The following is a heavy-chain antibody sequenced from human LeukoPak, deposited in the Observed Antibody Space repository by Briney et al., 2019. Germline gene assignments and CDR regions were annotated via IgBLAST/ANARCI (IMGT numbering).Heavy chain of an antibody. CDR3: ATGGDYGRY. Sequence: GGSLRLSCAASGFTFSNYWIYWVRQAPGKGLVWVSRTDSDGSSTGYADSVKGRFTISRDDAKNTLYLQMNSLRVEDTAVYYCATGGDYGRYWGQGTLVTVPS. CDR1: GFTFSNYW. J-gene: IGHJ4*02. V-gene: IGHV3-74*01. CDR2: TDSDGSST. D-gene: IGHD4-17*01.